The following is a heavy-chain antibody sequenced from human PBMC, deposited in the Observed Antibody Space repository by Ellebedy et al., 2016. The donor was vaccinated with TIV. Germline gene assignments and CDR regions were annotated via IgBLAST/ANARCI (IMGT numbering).Heavy chain of an antibody. CDR1: GDSVSSSSAA. CDR3: ARGRWSAFDM. Sequence: SETLSLXCAISGDSVSSSSAAWNWIRQSPSRGLEWLGRAYRGSNDYAVSVKGRIIINSDISKNQFSLHLNSVTPEDTALYYCARGRWSAFDMWGQGTMVTVSS. V-gene: IGHV6-1*01. D-gene: IGHD2-15*01. J-gene: IGHJ3*02. CDR2: AYRGSN.